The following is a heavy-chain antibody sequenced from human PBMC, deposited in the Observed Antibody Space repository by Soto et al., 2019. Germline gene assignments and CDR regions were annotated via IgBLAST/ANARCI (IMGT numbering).Heavy chain of an antibody. V-gene: IGHV4-59*08. CDR1: GGSISSYY. CDR2: IYYSGST. J-gene: IGHJ4*02. Sequence: SETLSLTCTVSGGSISSYYWSWIRQPPGKGLEWIGYIYYSGSTNYNPSLRSRVTISVDTSKNQLSLKLSSVTAADTAVYYCARRYGYYFDYWGQGTLVTVSS. CDR3: ARRYGYYFDY. D-gene: IGHD4-17*01.